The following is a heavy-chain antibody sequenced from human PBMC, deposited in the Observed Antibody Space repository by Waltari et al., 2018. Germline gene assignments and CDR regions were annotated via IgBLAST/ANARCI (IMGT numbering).Heavy chain of an antibody. J-gene: IGHJ4*02. CDR2: INHSGST. CDR3: AREGTYYYDSSGYYFDY. Sequence: QVQLQQWGAGLLTPSETLSLTCAVYGGSFSGYYWSWIRQPPGKGLEWIGEINHSGSTNYNPSLKSRVTISVDTSKNQFSLKLSSVTAADTAVYYCAREGTYYYDSSGYYFDYWGQGTLVTVSS. V-gene: IGHV4-34*01. CDR1: GGSFSGYY. D-gene: IGHD3-22*01.